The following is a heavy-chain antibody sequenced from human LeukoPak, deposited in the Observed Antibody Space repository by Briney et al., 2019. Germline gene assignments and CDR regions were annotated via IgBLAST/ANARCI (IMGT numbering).Heavy chain of an antibody. CDR3: AKSRYSGYDFFDH. Sequence: GGSLRLSCAASGFTYGNYVMSWVRQAPGKGLECVATITGSGENTFYADSVRGRFTISRDNFRNTLYVQMYSLRAEDTATYFCAKSRYSGYDFFDHWGQGAPVIVSS. D-gene: IGHD5-12*01. CDR2: ITGSGENT. V-gene: IGHV3-23*01. CDR1: GFTYGNYV. J-gene: IGHJ4*02.